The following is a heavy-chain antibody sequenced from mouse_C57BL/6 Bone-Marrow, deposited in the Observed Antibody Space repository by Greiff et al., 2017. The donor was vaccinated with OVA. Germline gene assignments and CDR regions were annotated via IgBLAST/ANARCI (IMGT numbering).Heavy chain of an antibody. CDR3: VRHDWEGSWFAY. D-gene: IGHD4-1*01. V-gene: IGHV10-1*01. Sequence: EVKLMESGGGLVQPKGSLKLSCAASGFSFNTYAMNWVRQAPGKGLEWVARIRSKSNNYATYYADSVKDRFTISRDDSESMLYLQMNNLKTEDTAMDYCVRHDWEGSWFAYWGQGTLVTVSA. CDR2: IRSKSNNYAT. J-gene: IGHJ3*01. CDR1: GFSFNTYA.